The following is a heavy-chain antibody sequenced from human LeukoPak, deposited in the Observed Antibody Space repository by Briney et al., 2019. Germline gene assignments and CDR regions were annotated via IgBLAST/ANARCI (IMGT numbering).Heavy chain of an antibody. CDR3: ATGPVMVQGVTTPYYYYYMDV. CDR1: GYTLTELS. D-gene: IGHD3-10*01. CDR2: IDPEDGET. V-gene: IGHV1-24*01. Sequence: ASVKVSCKVSGYTLTELSMHWVRQAPGKGLEWMGGIDPEDGETIYAQKFQGRVTMTEDTSTDTAYMELSSLRSEDTAVYYCATGPVMVQGVTTPYYYYYMDVWGKGTTVTVSS. J-gene: IGHJ6*03.